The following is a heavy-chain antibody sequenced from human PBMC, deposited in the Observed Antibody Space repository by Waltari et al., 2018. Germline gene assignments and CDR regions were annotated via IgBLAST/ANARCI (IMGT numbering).Heavy chain of an antibody. J-gene: IGHJ6*02. V-gene: IGHV1-69*08. CDR2: IIPSFGTA. D-gene: IGHD6-19*01. CDR3: ARLVAGSNNYYYGMDV. CDR1: GGTFSSYA. Sequence: QVQLVQSGAEVKKPGSSVKVSCKASGGTFSSYAISWVRQAPGQGLEWMGRIIPSFGTANYAQKFQGRVTITADKSTSTAYMELSSLRSEDTAVYYCARLVAGSNNYYYGMDVWGQGTTVTVSS.